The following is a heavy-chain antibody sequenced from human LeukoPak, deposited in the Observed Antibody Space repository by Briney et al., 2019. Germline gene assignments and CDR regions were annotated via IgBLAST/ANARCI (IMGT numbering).Heavy chain of an antibody. CDR1: GYTFTSYG. J-gene: IGHJ4*02. V-gene: IGHV1-18*01. D-gene: IGHD3-22*01. CDR3: ARDPAEGHYYDSSGYTLDY. CDR2: ISAYNGNA. Sequence: ASVKVSCKASGYTFTSYGISWVRQAPRQGLEWMGWISAYNGNANYAQKLQGRVTMTTDTSTSTAYMELRSLRSDDTAVYYCARDPAEGHYYDSSGYTLDYWGQGTLVTVSS.